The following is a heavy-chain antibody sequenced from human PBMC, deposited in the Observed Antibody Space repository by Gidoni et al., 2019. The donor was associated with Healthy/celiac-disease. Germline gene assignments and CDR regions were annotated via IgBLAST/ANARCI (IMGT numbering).Heavy chain of an antibody. CDR2: IITIFGTA. D-gene: IGHD5-18*01. V-gene: IGHV1-69*01. CDR1: GGTFSSSA. J-gene: IGHJ4*02. CDR3: ARAGYSYDQPEYYFDY. Sequence: QVQLVQSGAEGKKPGSSVKVSCKASGGTFSSSAISWCRQAPGQGLEWMGGIITIFGTANYAQKFQGRVTITADESTSTTYMELSSLRSEDTAVYYCARAGYSYDQPEYYFDYWGQGTLVTVSS.